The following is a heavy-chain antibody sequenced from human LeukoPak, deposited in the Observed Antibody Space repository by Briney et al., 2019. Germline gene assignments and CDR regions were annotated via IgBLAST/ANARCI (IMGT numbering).Heavy chain of an antibody. V-gene: IGHV3-30*04. CDR2: VSYDGSKK. Sequence: GRSLRLSCAASGFTFSSYAMHWVRQAPGKGLEWVAVVSYDGSKKYYADSVKGRFTISRDNSKNTLYLQMNSLRAEDTAVYYCARDKNRVTIFAVAVDYWGQGILVTVSS. D-gene: IGHD3-3*01. CDR1: GFTFSSYA. J-gene: IGHJ4*02. CDR3: ARDKNRVTIFAVAVDY.